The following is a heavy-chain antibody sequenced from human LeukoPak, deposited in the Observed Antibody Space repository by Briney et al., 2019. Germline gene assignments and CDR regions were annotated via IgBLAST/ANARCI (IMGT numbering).Heavy chain of an antibody. J-gene: IGHJ4*02. CDR2: IYYSGST. V-gene: IGHV4-59*01. CDR1: GGSISSYY. D-gene: IGHD3-10*01. Sequence: PSETLSLICTVSGGSISSYYWSWIRQPPGKGLEWIGYIYYSGSTNYNPSLKSRVTISVDTSKNQFSLKLSSVTAADTAVYYCARHMVRGVIDYWGQGTLVTVSS. CDR3: ARHMVRGVIDY.